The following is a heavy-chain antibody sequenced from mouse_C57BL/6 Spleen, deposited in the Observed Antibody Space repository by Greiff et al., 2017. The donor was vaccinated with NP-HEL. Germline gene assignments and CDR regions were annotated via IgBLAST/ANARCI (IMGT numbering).Heavy chain of an antibody. Sequence: VQLQQSGAELVRPGASVTLSCKASGYTFTDYEMHWVKQTPVHGLEWIGAIDPETGGTAYNQKFKGKAILTADKSSSTAYMELRSLTSEDSAVYYGTRKDPPRIRYFDVWGTGTTVTVSS. D-gene: IGHD2-12*01. V-gene: IGHV1-15*01. CDR3: TRKDPPRIRYFDV. CDR2: IDPETGGT. J-gene: IGHJ1*03. CDR1: GYTFTDYE.